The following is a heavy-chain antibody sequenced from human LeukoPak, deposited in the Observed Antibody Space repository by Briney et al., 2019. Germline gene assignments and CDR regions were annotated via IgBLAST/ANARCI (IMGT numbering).Heavy chain of an antibody. CDR2: ISSSSSYI. V-gene: IGHV3-21*01. Sequence: GGSLRLSCAASGFTFSSYSMNWVRQAPGKGLEWVSSISSSSSYIYYADSVKGRFTISRDNAKNSLYLQMNSLRAEDTAVYYCASAAAYCSSTSCPRFPLYYWGQGTLVTVSS. CDR3: ASAAAYCSSTSCPRFPLYY. J-gene: IGHJ4*02. CDR1: GFTFSSYS. D-gene: IGHD2-2*01.